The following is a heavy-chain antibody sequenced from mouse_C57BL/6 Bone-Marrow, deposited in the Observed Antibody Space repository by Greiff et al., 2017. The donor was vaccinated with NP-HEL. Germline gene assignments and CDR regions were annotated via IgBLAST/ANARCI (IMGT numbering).Heavy chain of an antibody. CDR2: IYPRSGNT. V-gene: IGHV1-81*01. CDR1: GYTFTSYG. D-gene: IGHD1-1*01. CDR3: ARHGSTFAWFAY. J-gene: IGHJ3*01. Sequence: VQLVESGAELARPGASVKLSCKASGYTFTSYGISWVKQRTGQGLEWIGEIYPRSGNTYYNEKFKGKATLTADKSSSTAYMELRSLTSEDSAVDFCARHGSTFAWFAYWGQGTLVTVSA.